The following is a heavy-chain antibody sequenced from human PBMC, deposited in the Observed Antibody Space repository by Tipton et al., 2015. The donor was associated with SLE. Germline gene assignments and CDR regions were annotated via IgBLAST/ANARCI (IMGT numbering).Heavy chain of an antibody. J-gene: IGHJ1*01. CDR3: ARDPSRSGTTLD. CDR2: ISYDGSNK. V-gene: IGHV3-30*04. Sequence: SLRLSCAASGFTFSSYAMHWVRQAPGKGLECVAVISYDGSNKYYADSVKGRFTISRDNSKNTLYLQMNSLRAEDTAVYYCARDPSRSGTTLDWSQGALVTVSS. D-gene: IGHD3-10*01. CDR1: GFTFSSYA.